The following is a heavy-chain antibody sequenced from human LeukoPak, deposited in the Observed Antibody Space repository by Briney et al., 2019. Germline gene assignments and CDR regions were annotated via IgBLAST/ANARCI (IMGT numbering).Heavy chain of an antibody. D-gene: IGHD6-19*01. CDR2: IYYSGST. Sequence: PSDTLSLTCIVSGGSISSYYWSWLRQPPGKALEWIGYIYYSGSTNYNPSLKSRVTISVDTSKNQFSLKLSSVTAADTAVYYCVRASTSSSGYLRYYFDYWGQGTLVTVSS. J-gene: IGHJ4*02. CDR1: GGSISSYY. CDR3: VRASTSSSGYLRYYFDY. V-gene: IGHV4-59*07.